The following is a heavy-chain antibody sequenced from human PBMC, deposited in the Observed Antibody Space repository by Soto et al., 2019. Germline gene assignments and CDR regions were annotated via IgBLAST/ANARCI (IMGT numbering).Heavy chain of an antibody. J-gene: IGHJ4*02. CDR3: VTSMPSTTWSGFDS. V-gene: IGHV3-72*01. D-gene: IGHD2-15*01. Sequence: EVQLVESGGGLVQPGGSLRLSCAASGFSFSDHYMDWVRQAPGKGLEWVGRTRNKVYSYTTVYAGSWRGRFTISRGDSGDVLNLQMGSIETDATAVSTCVTSMPSTTWSGFDSWGQGTLVTVSS. CDR2: TRNKVYSYTT. CDR1: GFSFSDHY.